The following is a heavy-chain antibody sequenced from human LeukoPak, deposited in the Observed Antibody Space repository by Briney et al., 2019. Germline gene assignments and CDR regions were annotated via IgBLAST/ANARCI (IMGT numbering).Heavy chain of an antibody. V-gene: IGHV1-69*06. CDR3: ARDPLYCSSTSCQYYYYYGMDV. CDR1: GGTFSSYA. D-gene: IGHD2-2*01. CDR2: IIPIFGTA. J-gene: IGHJ6*04. Sequence: ASVKVSCKASGGTFSSYAISWVRQAPGQGLEWMGGIIPIFGTANYAQKFQGRVTITADKSTSTAYMELSSLRSEDTAVYYCARDPLYCSSTSCQYYYYYGMDVWGEGTTVTVSS.